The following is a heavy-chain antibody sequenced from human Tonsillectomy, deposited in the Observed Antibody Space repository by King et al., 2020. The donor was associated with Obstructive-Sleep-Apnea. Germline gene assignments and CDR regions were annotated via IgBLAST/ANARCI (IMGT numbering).Heavy chain of an antibody. V-gene: IGHV1-46*01. CDR3: ARGTITIYYYYYGMDV. CDR2: INPSGGST. CDR1: GYTFTSYY. J-gene: IGHJ6*02. Sequence: QLVQSGAEVKKPGASVKVSCKASGYTFTSYYMHWVRQAPGQGLEWMGIINPSGGSTSYAQTFQGRVTMTRDTSTSTVYMELSSLRSEDTAVYYCARGTITIYYYYYGMDVWGQGTTVTVSS. D-gene: IGHD3-9*01.